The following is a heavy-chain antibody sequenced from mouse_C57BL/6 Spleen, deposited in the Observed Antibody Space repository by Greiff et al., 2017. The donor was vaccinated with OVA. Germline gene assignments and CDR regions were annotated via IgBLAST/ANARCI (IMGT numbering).Heavy chain of an antibody. CDR1: GFTFSDYG. D-gene: IGHD1-1*01. Sequence: EVKLMESGGGLVKPGGSLKLSCAASGFTFSDYGMHWVRQAPEKGLEWVAYISSCSSTIYYADTVKGRFTISRDNAKNTLFLQMTSLRSEDTAMYYCARSYYYGSSPHWYFDVWGTGTTVTVSS. V-gene: IGHV5-17*01. CDR2: ISSCSSTI. J-gene: IGHJ1*03. CDR3: ARSYYYGSSPHWYFDV.